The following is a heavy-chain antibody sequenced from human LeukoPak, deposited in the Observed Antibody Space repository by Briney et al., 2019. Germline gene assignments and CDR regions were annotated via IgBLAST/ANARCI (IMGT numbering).Heavy chain of an antibody. CDR2: ISSSSSYI. D-gene: IGHD6-19*01. J-gene: IGHJ4*02. Sequence: GGSLRLSCAASGFTFSSYSMNWVRQAPGKGLEWVSSISSSSSYIYYADSVKGRFTISRDNAKNSLYLQMNSLRAEDTAVYYCARVSRGGIAVATTGPYFDYWGQGTLVTVSS. V-gene: IGHV3-21*01. CDR3: ARVSRGGIAVATTGPYFDY. CDR1: GFTFSSYS.